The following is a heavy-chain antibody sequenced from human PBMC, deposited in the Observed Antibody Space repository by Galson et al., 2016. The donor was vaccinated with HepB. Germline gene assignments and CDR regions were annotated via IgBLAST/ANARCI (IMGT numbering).Heavy chain of an antibody. V-gene: IGHV3-30*18. CDR2: ISYDGGNK. J-gene: IGHJ6*04. CDR3: AKGDTIFGGYYGVDV. D-gene: IGHD3-3*01. CDR1: GFRFSSYG. Sequence: SLRLSCAASGFRFSSYGMHWVRQAPGKGLEWAAVISYDGGNKYYADSVKGRFTMSRDNSKNTLYLQMNSLRGEDTAVYYCAKGDTIFGGYYGVDVWGKGTTVTVSS.